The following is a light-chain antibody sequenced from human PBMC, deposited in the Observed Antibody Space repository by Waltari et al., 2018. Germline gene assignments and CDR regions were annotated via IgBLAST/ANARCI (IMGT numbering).Light chain of an antibody. V-gene: IGLV3-21*02. J-gene: IGLJ1*01. CDR1: NIGSKR. CDR3: QVWDTASDEYV. CDR2: DDS. Sequence: SYVLTQPPSVSVAPGQTARITCGGTNIGSKRVHWYQQRSGQAPLLVVYDDSDRPSGIPERVSGSNSGNTATLTINSVEAGDEADYYCQVWDTASDEYVFGPGTKVTVL.